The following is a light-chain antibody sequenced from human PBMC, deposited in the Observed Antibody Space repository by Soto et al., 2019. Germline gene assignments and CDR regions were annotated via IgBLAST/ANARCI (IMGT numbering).Light chain of an antibody. CDR3: QQYGSSPNT. V-gene: IGKV3-20*01. CDR2: CAS. J-gene: IGKJ2*01. Sequence: EIVLTQSPGTLSLSPGERATLSCRASQSVSSSYLAWYQQKPGQAPRLLIYCASSRATGIPDRFSGSGSGTDITLTISRLEPEDFAVYYCQQYGSSPNTFGQGTKLEIK. CDR1: QSVSSSY.